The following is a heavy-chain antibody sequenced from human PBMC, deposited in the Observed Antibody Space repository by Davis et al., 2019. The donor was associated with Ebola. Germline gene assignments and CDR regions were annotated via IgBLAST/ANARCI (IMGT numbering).Heavy chain of an antibody. CDR2: IGGDSYGT. J-gene: IGHJ4*02. V-gene: IGHV3-23*01. CDR1: GFTFSNYA. CDR3: AKDVRGFNRPSDF. D-gene: IGHD6-25*01. Sequence: GESLKISCAASGFTFSNYAMNWVRQAPGKGLEWVSSIGGDSYGTAYADSVKGRFTISRDSFKNTLFLQMNNLTADDTAVYFCAKDVRGFNRPSDFWGQGALVTVSS.